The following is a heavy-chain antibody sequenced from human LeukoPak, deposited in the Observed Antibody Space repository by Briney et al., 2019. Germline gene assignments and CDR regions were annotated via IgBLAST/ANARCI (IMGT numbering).Heavy chain of an antibody. D-gene: IGHD5-18*01. Sequence: SEALSLTCAVYGGSFSGYYWSWIRQPPGKGLEWIGEINHSGSTYYNPSLKSRVTISVDRSKNQFSLKLSSVTAADTAVYYCARGRGMVTPYYFDYWGQGTLVTVSS. J-gene: IGHJ4*02. CDR3: ARGRGMVTPYYFDY. CDR2: INHSGST. V-gene: IGHV4-34*01. CDR1: GGSFSGYY.